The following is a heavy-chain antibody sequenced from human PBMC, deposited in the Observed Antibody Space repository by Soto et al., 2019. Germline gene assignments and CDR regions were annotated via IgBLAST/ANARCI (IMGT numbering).Heavy chain of an antibody. D-gene: IGHD1-26*01. J-gene: IGHJ6*02. V-gene: IGHV4-30-4*01. CDR1: GGSISSGDYY. CDR3: ARQSGGYYYYGMDV. Sequence: SETLSLTCTVSGGSISSGDYYWSWIRQPPGKGLEWIGYIYYSGSTYYNPSLKNRVTISVDTSKNQLSLKLSSVTAADSAINFCARQSGGYYYYGMDVWGQGTTVTVSS. CDR2: IYYSGST.